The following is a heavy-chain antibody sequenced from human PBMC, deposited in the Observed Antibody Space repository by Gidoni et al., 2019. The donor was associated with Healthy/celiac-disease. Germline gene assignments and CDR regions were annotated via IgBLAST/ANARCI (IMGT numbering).Heavy chain of an antibody. CDR1: SSYG. CDR2: ISYDGSNK. J-gene: IGHJ4*02. D-gene: IGHD3-9*01. V-gene: IGHV3-30*18. CDR3: AKAETYYDILTGYYTFDY. Sequence: SSYGMHWVRQAPGKGLEWVAVISYDGSNKYYADSVKGRFTISRDNSKNTLYLQMNSLRAEDTAVYYCAKAETYYDILTGYYTFDYWGQGTLVTVSS.